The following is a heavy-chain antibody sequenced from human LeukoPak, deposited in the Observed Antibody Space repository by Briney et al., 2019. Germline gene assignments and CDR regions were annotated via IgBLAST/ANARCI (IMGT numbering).Heavy chain of an antibody. CDR2: INHSGST. CDR3: ARGGYSYDNWFDP. Sequence: SETLSLTCAVYGGSFSGYYWSWIRQPPGKGLEWIGEINHSGSTNYNPSLKSRVTISVDTSTNQFSLKLSSVTAADTAGYYCARGGYSYDNWFDPWGQGTLVTVSS. D-gene: IGHD5-18*01. J-gene: IGHJ5*02. V-gene: IGHV4-34*01. CDR1: GGSFSGYY.